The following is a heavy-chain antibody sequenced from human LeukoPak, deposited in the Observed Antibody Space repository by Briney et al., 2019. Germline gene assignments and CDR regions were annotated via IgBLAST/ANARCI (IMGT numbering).Heavy chain of an antibody. J-gene: IGHJ2*01. CDR3: ARDAPYGDYAQAFDL. V-gene: IGHV3-48*03. D-gene: IGHD4-17*01. Sequence: GGSLRLSCAASGFTFSSYEMNWVRQAPGKGLEWVSYISSSGSTIYYADSVKGRFTISRDNAKNSLYLQMNSLRAEDTAVYYCARDAPYGDYAQAFDLWGRGTLVTVSS. CDR2: ISSSGSTI. CDR1: GFTFSSYE.